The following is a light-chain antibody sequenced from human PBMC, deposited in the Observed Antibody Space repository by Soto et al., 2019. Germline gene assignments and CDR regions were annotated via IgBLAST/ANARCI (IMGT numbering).Light chain of an antibody. CDR1: QSVSNSY. J-gene: IGKJ1*01. V-gene: IGKV3-20*01. CDR3: QQYGSPSWT. CDR2: GAS. Sequence: EIVMTQSPATLSVSPGERATLSCRASQSVSNSYLAWYQQKPGQAPRLLIYGASARATGIPDRFSGSGSGTDFTLTITRLEPEDFAVYYCQQYGSPSWTFGQGTKVEIK.